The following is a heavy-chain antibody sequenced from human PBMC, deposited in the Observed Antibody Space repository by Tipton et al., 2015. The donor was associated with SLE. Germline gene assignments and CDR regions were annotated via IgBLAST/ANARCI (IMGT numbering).Heavy chain of an antibody. V-gene: IGHV3-7*01. CDR2: IKQDGSEK. Sequence: SLRLSCAASGFTFSTYWMTWVRQAPGKGLEWVANIKQDGSEKYYVDSVKGRFTISRDSAKNSLYLQMNSLRAEDTAVYYCARRIYCSADSCHTPSDYWGQGTLVTVSS. CDR3: ARRIYCSADSCHTPSDY. J-gene: IGHJ4*02. CDR1: GFTFSTYW. D-gene: IGHD2-15*01.